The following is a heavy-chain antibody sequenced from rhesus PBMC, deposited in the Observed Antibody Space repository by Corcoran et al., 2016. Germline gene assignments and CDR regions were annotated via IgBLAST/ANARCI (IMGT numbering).Heavy chain of an antibody. J-gene: IGHJ4*01. D-gene: IGHD6-31*01. CDR3: TRGSYSSGWYDY. V-gene: IGHV1-180*01. CDR2: VSPYKGKQ. CDR1: GYTFTSYY. Sequence: QVQLVQSGAEIKQPGASVKLSCKASGYTFTSYYMHWVRQAPGQGLEWRGLVSPYKGKQGYAQTFQGRVTITTDTSTSNGYMELSSLRSEDTAVYYCTRGSYSSGWYDYWGQGVLVTVSS.